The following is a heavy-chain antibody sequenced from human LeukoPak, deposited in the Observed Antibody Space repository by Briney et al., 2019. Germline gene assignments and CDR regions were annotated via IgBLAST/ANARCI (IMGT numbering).Heavy chain of an antibody. J-gene: IGHJ1*01. Sequence: GGSLRLSCAASGFTFSSYAMHWVRQAPGKGLEWVSAISGSGGSTYYADSVKGRFTISRDNSKNTLYLQMNSLRAEDTAVYYCAKPPLYYYDRYFQHWGQGTLVTVSS. CDR1: GFTFSSYA. CDR3: AKPPLYYYDRYFQH. CDR2: ISGSGGST. D-gene: IGHD3-22*01. V-gene: IGHV3-23*01.